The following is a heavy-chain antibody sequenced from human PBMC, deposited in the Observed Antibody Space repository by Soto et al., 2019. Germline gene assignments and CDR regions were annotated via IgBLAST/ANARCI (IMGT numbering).Heavy chain of an antibody. D-gene: IGHD3-10*01. J-gene: IGHJ4*02. CDR2: MNPNSGNT. CDR3: ARGGTMVRGVIEPFDY. CDR1: GYTFTSYD. Sequence: QVQLVQSGAEVKKPGASVKVSCKASGYTFTSYDINWVRQATGQGLEWMGWMNPNSGNTGYAQKFQGRVTMTRNTSISTAYKELSSLRSEDTAVYYCARGGTMVRGVIEPFDYWGQGTLVTVSS. V-gene: IGHV1-8*01.